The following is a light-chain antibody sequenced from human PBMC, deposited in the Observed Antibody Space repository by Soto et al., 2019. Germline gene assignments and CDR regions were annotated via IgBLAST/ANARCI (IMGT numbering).Light chain of an antibody. CDR3: QQRHMWPIT. Sequence: EIVLTQSPGILSLSPGARASLSCGASQSISSSFLAWYQQKPGQAPRLLIYDAYNRATGIPPRFSGSGSGTDFTLTISSLEPEDSAVYYCQQRHMWPITFGQGTRLEIK. CDR1: QSISSSF. V-gene: IGKV3D-20*02. CDR2: DAY. J-gene: IGKJ5*01.